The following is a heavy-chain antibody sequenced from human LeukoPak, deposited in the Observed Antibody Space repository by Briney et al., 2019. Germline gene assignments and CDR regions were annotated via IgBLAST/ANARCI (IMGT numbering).Heavy chain of an antibody. D-gene: IGHD2-2*01. V-gene: IGHV4-30-4*08. CDR3: ARVLGYCSSTSCPQPHAFDF. CDR2: IYYSGST. CDR1: GGSISSGDYY. J-gene: IGHJ3*01. Sequence: SQTLSLTCTVSGGSISSGDYYWSWIRQPPGKGLEWIGYIYYSGSTYYNPSLKSRVTISVDTSKNQFSLKLSSVTAADTAVYYCARVLGYCSSTSCPQPHAFDFWGQGTMVTVSS.